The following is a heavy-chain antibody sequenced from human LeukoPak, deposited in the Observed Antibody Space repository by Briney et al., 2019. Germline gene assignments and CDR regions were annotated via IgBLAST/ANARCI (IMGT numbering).Heavy chain of an antibody. CDR2: IIPILGIA. D-gene: IGHD1-1*01. CDR3: ARDLTRYNWNEYVDWFDP. V-gene: IGHV1-69*04. Sequence: GAPVKVSFKASGGTFTNYAISWGRQAPGQGGEGMGRIIPILGIANYAQKFQGRVTITADKSTSTAYMELSSLRSEDTAVYYCARDLTRYNWNEYVDWFDPWGQGTLVTVSS. J-gene: IGHJ5*02. CDR1: GGTFTNYA.